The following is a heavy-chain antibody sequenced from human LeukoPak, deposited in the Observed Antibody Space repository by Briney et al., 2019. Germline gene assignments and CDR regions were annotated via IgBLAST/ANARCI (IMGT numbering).Heavy chain of an antibody. Sequence: ASVKVSCKASGYTFTGYYMHWVRQAPGQGLEWMGRINPNSGGTNYAQKFQGRVTMTRDTSISTAYMELSRLRSDDTAVYYCAREATMVRGVKLGYWGQGTLVTVSS. CDR2: INPNSGGT. D-gene: IGHD3-10*01. J-gene: IGHJ4*02. CDR1: GYTFTGYY. V-gene: IGHV1-2*06. CDR3: AREATMVRGVKLGY.